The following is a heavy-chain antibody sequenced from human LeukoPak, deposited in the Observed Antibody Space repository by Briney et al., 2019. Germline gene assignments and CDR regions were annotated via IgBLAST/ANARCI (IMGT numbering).Heavy chain of an antibody. Sequence: SETLSLTCAVYGESFSGHYWSWIRQPPGKGLEWIGEVNYSGGTNYNPSLKSRVIISVDTSKNQFSLKLRSVTAADTAVFYCARVKRGRDFWSGYRFDHWGQGTLATVSS. D-gene: IGHD3-3*01. CDR3: ARVKRGRDFWSGYRFDH. CDR2: VNYSGGT. J-gene: IGHJ4*02. V-gene: IGHV4-34*01. CDR1: GESFSGHY.